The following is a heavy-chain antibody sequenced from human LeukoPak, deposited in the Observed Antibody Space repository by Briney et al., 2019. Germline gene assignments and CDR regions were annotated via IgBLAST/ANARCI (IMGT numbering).Heavy chain of an antibody. CDR1: GYTFTSYY. D-gene: IGHD6-6*01. J-gene: IGHJ4*02. V-gene: IGHV1-18*04. Sequence: ASVKVSCKASGYTFTSYYMHWVRQAPGQGLEWMGWISAYNGNTNYAQKLQGRVTMTTDTSTSTAYMELRSLRSDDTAVYYCARDVYSSSVDYWGQGTLVTVSS. CDR3: ARDVYSSSVDY. CDR2: ISAYNGNT.